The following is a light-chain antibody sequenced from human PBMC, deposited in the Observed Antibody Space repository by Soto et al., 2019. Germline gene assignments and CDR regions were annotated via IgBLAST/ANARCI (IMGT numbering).Light chain of an antibody. J-gene: IGKJ5*01. CDR1: QSVSSNY. CDR3: QQYGSSPQT. CDR2: AAS. Sequence: EIVLTQSPGTLSLSPGERATLSCRASQSVSSNYLAWFQQKPGQAPRLLIYAASSRATGIPDRFSGSGSGTDFTLTISRLEPEDGAVYDGQQYGSSPQTFGQGTRLEIK. V-gene: IGKV3-20*01.